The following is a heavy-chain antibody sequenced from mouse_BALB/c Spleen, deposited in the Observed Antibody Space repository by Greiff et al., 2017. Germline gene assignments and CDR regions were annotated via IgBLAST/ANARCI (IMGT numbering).Heavy chain of an antibody. D-gene: IGHD2-3*01. J-gene: IGHJ2*01. V-gene: IGHV1-7*01. CDR2: INPSTGYT. CDR3: ARDGYSYFDY. Sequence: VQLQQSGADLAKPGASVKMSCKASGYTFTSYWMHWVKQRPGQGLEWIGYINPSTGYTEYNQKFKDKATLTADKSSSTAYMQLSSLTSEDSAVYYCARDGYSYFDYWGQGTTLTVSS. CDR1: GYTFTSYW.